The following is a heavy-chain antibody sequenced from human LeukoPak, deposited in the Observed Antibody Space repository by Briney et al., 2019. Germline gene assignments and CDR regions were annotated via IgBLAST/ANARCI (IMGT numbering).Heavy chain of an antibody. CDR2: ISSSSSYI. CDR3: ARAQKYSYDAFDI. CDR1: GFTFSSYS. J-gene: IGHJ3*02. Sequence: GGSLRLSCAASGFTFSSYSMNWVRQAPGKGLEWVSSISSSSSYIYYADSVKGRFTISRDNAKNSLYLQMNSLSAEDTAVYYCARAQKYSYDAFDIWGQGTMVTVSS. V-gene: IGHV3-21*01. D-gene: IGHD4-11*01.